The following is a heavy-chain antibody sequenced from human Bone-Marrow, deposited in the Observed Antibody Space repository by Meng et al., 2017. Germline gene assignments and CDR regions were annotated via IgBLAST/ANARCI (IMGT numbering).Heavy chain of an antibody. D-gene: IGHD3-16*01. CDR2: INAGNGNT. V-gene: IGHV1-3*01. Sequence: ASVKVSCKASGYTFTSYAMHWVRQAPGQRLEWMGWINAGNGNTKYSQKFQGRVTITRDTSASTAYIGLSSLRSEDTAVYYCARSIIRSVFGGGYYYYGMDVWGQGTTVTVSS. J-gene: IGHJ6*02. CDR1: GYTFTSYA. CDR3: ARSIIRSVFGGGYYYYGMDV.